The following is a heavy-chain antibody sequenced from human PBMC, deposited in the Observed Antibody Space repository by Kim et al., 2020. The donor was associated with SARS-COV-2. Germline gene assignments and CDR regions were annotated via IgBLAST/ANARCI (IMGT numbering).Heavy chain of an antibody. V-gene: IGHV1-2*04. J-gene: IGHJ5*02. CDR2: INPNSGGT. D-gene: IGHD1-26*01. CDR3: ARGRVGAEVPGSRDWFDP. CDR1: GYTFTGYY. Sequence: ASVKVSCKASGYTFTGYYMHWVRQAPGQGLEWMGWINPNSGGTNYAQKFQGWVTMTRDTSISTAYMELSRLRSDDTAVYYCARGRVGAEVPGSRDWFDPWGQGTLVTVSS.